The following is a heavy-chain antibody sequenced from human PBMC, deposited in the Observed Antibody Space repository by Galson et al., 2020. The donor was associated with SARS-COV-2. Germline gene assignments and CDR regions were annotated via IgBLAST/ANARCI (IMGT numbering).Heavy chain of an antibody. CDR1: DGSFSTNTCS. CDR3: ARDKGYGSSWSSVDPFEH. CDR2: IYYGGTT. J-gene: IGHJ1*01. Sequence: NASEPLSLPCTVSDGSFSTNTCSWGWIRQPRGKGLERIGSIYYGGTTYYNPSLTGPLTISMDTSKNQFSLNLSSVTAADTGVYYCARDKGYGSSWSSVDPFEHWGQGTRVTVSS. V-gene: IGHV4-39*07. D-gene: IGHD6-13*01.